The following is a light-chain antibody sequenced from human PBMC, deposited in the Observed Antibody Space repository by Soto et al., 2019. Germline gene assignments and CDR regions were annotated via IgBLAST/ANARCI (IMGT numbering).Light chain of an antibody. CDR3: QQYSSYWT. Sequence: DIQMTQSPSTLSASAGDRVTITCRASQSISSWLAWYQQKPGKAPKLLIYKASSLDSGVPSRFSGSGSGTEFTLTISSLQPEDFATYYCQQYSSYWTFGQGTQVEIK. V-gene: IGKV1-5*03. J-gene: IGKJ1*01. CDR1: QSISSW. CDR2: KAS.